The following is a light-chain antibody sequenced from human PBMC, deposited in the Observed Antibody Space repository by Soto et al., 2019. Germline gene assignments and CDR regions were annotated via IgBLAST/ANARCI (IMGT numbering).Light chain of an antibody. Sequence: QPVLTQSPSASASLGASVKLTCTLSSGHSSYAIAWHQQQPEKGPRYLMKLNSDGSHSKGEGIPDRFSGSSSGAERYLTISGLQSEDEADYYCQTWGTGSPWVFGGGTKLTVL. V-gene: IGLV4-69*01. CDR1: SGHSSYA. CDR2: LNSDGSH. CDR3: QTWGTGSPWV. J-gene: IGLJ3*02.